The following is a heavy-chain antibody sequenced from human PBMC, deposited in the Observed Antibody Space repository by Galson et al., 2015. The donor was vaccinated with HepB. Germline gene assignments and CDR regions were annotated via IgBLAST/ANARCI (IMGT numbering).Heavy chain of an antibody. Sequence: SLRLSCAASGFTFGDHSMDWVRQTPGKGLEWVGRIRNKRTRFATEYAASVRGRFTISRDDSNNVLYLQLSSVKVDDTAVYFCVREWGSSFAGPHWFSPWGQGTRVTVSS. D-gene: IGHD3-16*01. CDR3: VREWGSSFAGPHWFSP. CDR2: IRNKRTRFAT. V-gene: IGHV3-72*01. J-gene: IGHJ5*02. CDR1: GFTFGDHS.